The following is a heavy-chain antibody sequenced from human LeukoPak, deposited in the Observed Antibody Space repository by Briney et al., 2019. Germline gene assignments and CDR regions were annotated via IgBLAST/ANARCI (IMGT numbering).Heavy chain of an antibody. D-gene: IGHD2-15*01. J-gene: IGHJ6*02. Sequence: GGSLRLSCAASGFTFSSYGMHWVRQAPGKGLEWVAVIWYDGSNKYYADSVKGRFTISRDNAKNSLYLQMNSLRAEDTAVYYCARDGSYYCSGGSCLSYYYYGMDVWGQGTTVTVSS. CDR2: IWYDGSNK. CDR1: GFTFSSYG. V-gene: IGHV3-33*01. CDR3: ARDGSYYCSGGSCLSYYYYGMDV.